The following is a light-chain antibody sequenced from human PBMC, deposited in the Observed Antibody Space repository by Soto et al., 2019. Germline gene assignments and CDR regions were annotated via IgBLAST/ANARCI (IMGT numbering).Light chain of an antibody. CDR1: NIGSKS. Sequence: SYELTQPPSVSVAPGQTATITCGGNNIGSKSVHWYQQKPGQAPVLVIYKDSERPSGIPERFSGSSSGTRVTLTISGVQAEDEADYYCQSADSSGTYVFGTGTKVTVL. J-gene: IGLJ1*01. CDR2: KDS. V-gene: IGLV3-25*02. CDR3: QSADSSGTYV.